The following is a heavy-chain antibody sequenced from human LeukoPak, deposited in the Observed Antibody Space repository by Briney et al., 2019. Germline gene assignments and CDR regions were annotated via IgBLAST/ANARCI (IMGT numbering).Heavy chain of an antibody. J-gene: IGHJ3*02. Sequence: PGGSLRLSRAASGFTVSSNFMSWVRQAPGKGLEWVSFIYSGGTTHYADSVKGRCTISRDNSNNTLSLQMNNLRPEDTAVYYCARATRSYSRDYLSAFDIWGKGTMVTFSS. CDR3: ARATRSYSRDYLSAFDI. V-gene: IGHV3-53*01. D-gene: IGHD4-17*01. CDR2: IYSGGTT. CDR1: GFTVSSNF.